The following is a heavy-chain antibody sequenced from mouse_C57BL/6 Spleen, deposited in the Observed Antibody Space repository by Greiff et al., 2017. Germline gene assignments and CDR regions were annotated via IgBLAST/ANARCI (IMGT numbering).Heavy chain of an antibody. Sequence: VQLQQSGPELVRPGASVKISCKAPGYTFTSHWMQWVRQRPGQGLEWIGEIFPESGSTSYNEKFKGKATVTVATSSSTAYLQLHSLTSEDAAVYFCARWGYGSSGDYWGQGTTLTVSS. D-gene: IGHD1-1*01. CDR3: ARWGYGSSGDY. J-gene: IGHJ2*01. CDR1: GYTFTSHW. V-gene: IGHV1-56*01. CDR2: IFPESGST.